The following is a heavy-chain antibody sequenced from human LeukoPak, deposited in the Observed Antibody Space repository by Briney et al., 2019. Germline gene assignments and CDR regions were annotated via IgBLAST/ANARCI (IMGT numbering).Heavy chain of an antibody. CDR2: ISGSGGST. CDR1: GFTFSSYA. J-gene: IGHJ4*02. CDR3: AYIYSSGWWPPLDY. Sequence: PGGSLRLSCVASGFTFSSYAMSWVRQAPGKGLEWVSAISGSGGSTYYADSVKGRFTISRDNSKNTLYLQMNSLRAEDTAVYYCAYIYSSGWWPPLDYWGQGTLVTVSS. V-gene: IGHV3-23*01. D-gene: IGHD6-19*01.